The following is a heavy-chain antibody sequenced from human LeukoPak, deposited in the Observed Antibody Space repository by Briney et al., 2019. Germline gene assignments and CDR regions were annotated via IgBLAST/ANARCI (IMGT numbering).Heavy chain of an antibody. V-gene: IGHV4-39*01. CDR2: IYSSGST. CDR3: ARHVRKRGIAVAGTPGWFDP. CDR1: GVSISSGSNY. D-gene: IGHD6-19*01. Sequence: SETLSLTCSVSGVSISSGSNYWGWLRQPPGKTLEWIGSIYSSGSTYYNPSLKSRVTMSVDTSKNQFSLKLSSVTAADTAVYYCARHVRKRGIAVAGTPGWFDPWGQGTLVTVSS. J-gene: IGHJ5*02.